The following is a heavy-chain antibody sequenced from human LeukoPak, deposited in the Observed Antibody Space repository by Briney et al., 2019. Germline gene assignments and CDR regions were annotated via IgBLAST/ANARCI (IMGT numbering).Heavy chain of an antibody. CDR2: INPNSGGT. D-gene: IGHD3-22*01. CDR3: ARATMIAGYFQH. V-gene: IGHV1-2*02. CDR1: GYTFTGYY. Sequence: ASVKVSCKASGYTFTGYYMHWVRQAPGQGLEWMGWINPNSGGTNYAQKFQGRVTMTRDTSISTAYMELSRLRSDDTAVYYCARATMIAGYFQHWGQGTLVTVSS. J-gene: IGHJ1*01.